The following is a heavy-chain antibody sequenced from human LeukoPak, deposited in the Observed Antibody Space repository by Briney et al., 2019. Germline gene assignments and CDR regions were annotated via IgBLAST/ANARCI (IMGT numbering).Heavy chain of an antibody. D-gene: IGHD1-7*01. CDR2: IYYSGST. V-gene: IGHV4-39*07. J-gene: IGHJ4*02. CDR3: ARDYTITGTIY. CDR1: GGSISSSSYY. Sequence: KPSETLSLTCTVSGGSISSSSYYWGWIRQPPGKGLEWIGSIYYSGSTYYNPSLKSRVTISVDTSKNQFSLKLSSVTAADTAVYYCARDYTITGTIYWGQGTLVTVSS.